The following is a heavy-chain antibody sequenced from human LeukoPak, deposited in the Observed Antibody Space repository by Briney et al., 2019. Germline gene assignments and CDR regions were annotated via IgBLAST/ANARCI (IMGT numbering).Heavy chain of an antibody. Sequence: SETLSLTCAVYGGSFTIYSWTWIRQPPGKSLEGVGEISPSGNTQYNPYLKSRVTISVDTSKNQFSLKLSSVTAADTAVYYCARDRGAAMVTSFDYWGQGTLVTVSS. CDR3: ARDRGAAMVTSFDY. J-gene: IGHJ4*02. CDR1: GGSFTIYS. D-gene: IGHD5-18*01. CDR2: ISPSGNT. V-gene: IGHV4-34*01.